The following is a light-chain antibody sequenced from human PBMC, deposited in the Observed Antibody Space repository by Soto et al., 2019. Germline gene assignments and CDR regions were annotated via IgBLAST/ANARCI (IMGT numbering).Light chain of an antibody. V-gene: IGLV1-40*01. CDR2: GNN. Sequence: QSVLTQPPSVSGAPGQRVTISCTGSSSNIGARYDVHWYQQLPGTAPKLLIYGNNNRPSGVPDRFSGSKSGTSASLAITGLQAEDEADYYCQSYDSSLSAYVVFGGGTKLTVL. J-gene: IGLJ2*01. CDR1: SSNIGARYD. CDR3: QSYDSSLSAYVV.